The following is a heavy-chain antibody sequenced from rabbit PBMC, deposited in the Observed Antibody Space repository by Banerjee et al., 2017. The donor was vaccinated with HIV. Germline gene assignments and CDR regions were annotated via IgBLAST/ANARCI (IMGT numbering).Heavy chain of an antibody. D-gene: IGHD8-1*01. V-gene: IGHV1S45*01. CDR1: GFSFSSSYW. CDR2: IGAGSGTT. J-gene: IGHJ2*01. CDR3: ARAGSGYATGAFDP. Sequence: QEQLEESGGDLVKPEGSLTLTCTASGFSFSSSYWICWVRQAPGKGLEWIGCIGAGSGTTYYATWAKGRFTISKTSSTTVALQMTSLTAADTATCFCARAGSGYATGAFDPWGPGTLVTVS.